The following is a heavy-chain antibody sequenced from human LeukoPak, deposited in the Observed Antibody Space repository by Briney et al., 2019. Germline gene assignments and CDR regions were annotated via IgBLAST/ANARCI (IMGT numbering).Heavy chain of an antibody. D-gene: IGHD3-3*01. V-gene: IGHV3-30*04. Sequence: GRSLRLSCTASGFTLTTHAMHWVRQAPGKGPEWVAAVSHDGSKDYYRDSVKGRFTIARDNSKNTLYLQLDSLRPEDTAVYYCARRSPFFWLDPWGQGTLVTVSS. CDR1: GFTLTTHA. CDR3: ARRSPFFWLDP. J-gene: IGHJ5*02. CDR2: VSHDGSKD.